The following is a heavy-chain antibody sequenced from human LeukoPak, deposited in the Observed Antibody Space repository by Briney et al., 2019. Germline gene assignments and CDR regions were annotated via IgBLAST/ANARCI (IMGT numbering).Heavy chain of an antibody. CDR3: ARGPLHVALSSGYLKWLDP. D-gene: IGHD5-12*01. Sequence: GASVKVSCKVSGASFRSSTFAWVRQASGRGLEWMGGIIPIFGTANYALEFQGRATITTDESTRTVYMELSSLISEDTAMYYCARGPLHVALSSGYLKWLDPWGQGSLVTVSS. CDR1: GASFRSST. J-gene: IGHJ5*02. V-gene: IGHV1-69*05. CDR2: IIPIFGTA.